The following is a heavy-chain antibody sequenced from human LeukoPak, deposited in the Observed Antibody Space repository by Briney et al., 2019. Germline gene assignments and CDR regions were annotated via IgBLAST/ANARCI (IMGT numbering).Heavy chain of an antibody. Sequence: ASVKVSCKAYGYTFTSYGISWVRQAPGHGLEWMGWISAYNGNTNYAQKLQGRVTMTTDTSTSTAYMELRSLRSDDTAVYYCARTSTSCFFDYWGQGTLVTVSS. CDR2: ISAYNGNT. J-gene: IGHJ4*02. CDR3: ARTSTSCFFDY. V-gene: IGHV1-18*01. CDR1: GYTFTSYG. D-gene: IGHD2-2*01.